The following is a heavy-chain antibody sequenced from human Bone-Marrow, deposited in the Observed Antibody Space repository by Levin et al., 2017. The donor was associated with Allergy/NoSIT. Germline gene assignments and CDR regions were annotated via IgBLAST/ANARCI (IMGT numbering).Heavy chain of an antibody. CDR1: GFTFTNYG. D-gene: IGHD2-2*01. Sequence: GESLKISCAASGFTFTNYGMHWVRQAPGKGLEWVAYLSYDGRNKYYAESVKGRFTISRDNVKDRLFLQLDSLRTDDTAVYFCAKDPCSSATCYGSYYYFDGMDAWGRGTTVTVYS. CDR3: AKDPCSSATCYGSYYYFDGMDA. CDR2: LSYDGRNK. J-gene: IGHJ6*02. V-gene: IGHV3-30*02.